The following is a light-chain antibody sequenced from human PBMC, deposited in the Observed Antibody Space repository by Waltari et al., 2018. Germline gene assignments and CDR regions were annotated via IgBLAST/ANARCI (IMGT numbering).Light chain of an antibody. V-gene: IGKV3-20*01. CDR3: QNYERLPAT. CDR1: QSISRY. CDR2: EAS. J-gene: IGKJ1*01. Sequence: EIVLTQSPGTLSLSPGERATLSCRASQSISRYLVWYQQKPGQAPRLLIYEASRRATGIPDRFSGSGSVTDFSLTISRLEPEDFAVYYCQNYERLPATFGQGTKVEIK.